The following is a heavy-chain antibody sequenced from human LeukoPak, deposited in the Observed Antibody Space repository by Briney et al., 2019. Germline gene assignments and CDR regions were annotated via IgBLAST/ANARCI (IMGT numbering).Heavy chain of an antibody. Sequence: GGSLRLSCAASGFTFSSYVMHWVRQAPGKGLEWVAFIRYDGSNKYYADSVKGRFTISRDNSKNTLYLQMNSLRAEDTAVYYCAKDVRAYGSGSYCYFDYWGQGTLATVSS. V-gene: IGHV3-30*02. J-gene: IGHJ4*02. CDR1: GFTFSSYV. CDR3: AKDVRAYGSGSYCYFDY. D-gene: IGHD3-10*01. CDR2: IRYDGSNK.